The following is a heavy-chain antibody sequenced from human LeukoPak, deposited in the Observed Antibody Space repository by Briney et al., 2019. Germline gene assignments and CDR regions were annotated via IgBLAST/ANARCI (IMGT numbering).Heavy chain of an antibody. CDR3: ASPTKGYCSSTSCQYYYYGMDV. V-gene: IGHV7-4-1*02. D-gene: IGHD2-2*01. CDR2: INTNTGNP. CDR1: GYTFTSYA. Sequence: ASVKVSCKASGYTFTSYAMNWVRQAPGQGLEWMGWINTNTGNPTYAQGFTGRFVFSLDTSVGTAYLQISSLKAEDTAVYYCASPTKGYCSSTSCQYYYYGMDVWGQGTTVTVSS. J-gene: IGHJ6*02.